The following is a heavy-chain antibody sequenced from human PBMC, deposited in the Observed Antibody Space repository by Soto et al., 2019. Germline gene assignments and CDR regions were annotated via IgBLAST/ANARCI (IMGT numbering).Heavy chain of an antibody. D-gene: IGHD6-19*01. CDR3: ARGLPSRKYGSGWHPYYYYYGMDV. V-gene: IGHV4-34*01. CDR1: GGSFSGYY. CDR2: INHSGST. Sequence: QVQLQQWGAGLLKPSETLSLTCAVYGGSFSGYYWSWIRQPPGKGLEWIGEINHSGSTNYNPSLKSRVTISVDTSKNQFSLKLSSVTAADTAVYYCARGLPSRKYGSGWHPYYYYYGMDVWGQGTTVTVSS. J-gene: IGHJ6*02.